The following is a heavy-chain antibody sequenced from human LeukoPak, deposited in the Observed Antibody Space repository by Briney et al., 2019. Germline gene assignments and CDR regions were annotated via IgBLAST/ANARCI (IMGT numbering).Heavy chain of an antibody. CDR3: ATGGHSYGYWNGFDP. CDR2: ISYSEST. Sequence: GSLRLSCAASGFTFSDYYMSWIRQSPGKGLEWIGNISYSESTNYNPSLKSRVTISTDTSKNQFSLKLSSVTAADTAVYYCATGGHSYGYWNGFDPWGQGTLVTVSS. J-gene: IGHJ5*02. V-gene: IGHV4-59*01. CDR1: GFTFSDYY. D-gene: IGHD5-18*01.